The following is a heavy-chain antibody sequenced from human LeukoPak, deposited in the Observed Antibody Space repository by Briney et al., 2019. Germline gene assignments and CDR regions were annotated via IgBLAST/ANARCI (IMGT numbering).Heavy chain of an antibody. Sequence: PSETLSLTCTVSGGSISSSNYYWGWIRQPPGKGLEWIGEINHSGSTNYNPSLKSRVTISVDTSKNQFSLKLSSVTAADTAVYYCARGYSITIFGVVHYYYMDVWGKGTTVTVSS. CDR3: ARGYSITIFGVVHYYYMDV. D-gene: IGHD3-3*01. CDR2: INHSGST. CDR1: GGSISSSNYY. V-gene: IGHV4-39*07. J-gene: IGHJ6*03.